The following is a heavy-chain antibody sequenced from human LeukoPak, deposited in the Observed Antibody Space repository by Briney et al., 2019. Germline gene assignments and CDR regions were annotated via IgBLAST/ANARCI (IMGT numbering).Heavy chain of an antibody. Sequence: GGSLRLSCAASGFTFSSYAMSWVRQAPGKGLEWVSAISGSGGSTYYADSVKGRFTISRDNSKNTLYLQMNSLGAEDTAVYYCAKVYRAYSRPGSFDYWGQGTLVTVSS. J-gene: IGHJ4*02. CDR3: AKVYRAYSRPGSFDY. V-gene: IGHV3-23*01. D-gene: IGHD4-11*01. CDR1: GFTFSSYA. CDR2: ISGSGGST.